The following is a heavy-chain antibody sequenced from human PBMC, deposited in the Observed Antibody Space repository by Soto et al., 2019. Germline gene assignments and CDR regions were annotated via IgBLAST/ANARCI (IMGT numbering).Heavy chain of an antibody. CDR2: VYYSGST. CDR1: GDSINSATYH. D-gene: IGHD5-12*01. Sequence: QLQLQESGPGLVKPSETLSLTCTVSGDSINSATYHWGWVRQPPGKGLEWIGTVYYSGSTYYNPSLASRVTIFVDTSKNQFSLNLNSVTAADTAVYFCASVEKSGGSGYAESWGQGTLVNVSS. V-gene: IGHV4-39*01. J-gene: IGHJ5*02. CDR3: ASVEKSGGSGYAES.